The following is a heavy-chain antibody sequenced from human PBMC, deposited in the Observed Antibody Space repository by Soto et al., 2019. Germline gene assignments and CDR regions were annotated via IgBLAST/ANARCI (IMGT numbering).Heavy chain of an antibody. J-gene: IGHJ4*02. V-gene: IGHV5-51*01. CDR2: IYCGDSDT. CDR3: ARHNHGFDY. Sequence: PGESLKISCKDSGYSFSTNWIAWVRQMPGKGLEWVGVIYCGDSDTRFSPSFQGQVTLSVDKSFNTVYLQWSSLKASDTAMYYCARHNHGFDYWGQGTLVTVSS. CDR1: GYSFSTNW.